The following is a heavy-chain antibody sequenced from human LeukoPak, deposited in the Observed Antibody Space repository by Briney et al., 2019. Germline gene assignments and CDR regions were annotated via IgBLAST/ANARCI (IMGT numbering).Heavy chain of an antibody. CDR3: TRRAVAGSNDY. D-gene: IGHD6-19*01. CDR2: IKEDGGEK. J-gene: IGHJ4*02. Sequence: GGSLRLSCAASGFTFSSYAMHWVRQAPGKGLEWVANIKEDGGEKYDVDSVKGRFTISRDNAKNSLYLQMNSLRAEDTAMYYCTRRAVAGSNDYWGQGTLVTVSS. V-gene: IGHV3-7*01. CDR1: GFTFSSYA.